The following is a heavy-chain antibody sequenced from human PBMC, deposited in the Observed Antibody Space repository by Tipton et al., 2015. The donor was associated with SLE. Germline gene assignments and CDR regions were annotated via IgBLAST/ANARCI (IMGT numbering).Heavy chain of an antibody. D-gene: IGHD6-13*01. Sequence: SLRLSCAASGFTFSSYGMHWVRQAPGKGLEWVAFIRYDGSNKYYADSVKGRFTISRDNSKNTLYLQMNSLRAEDTAVYYCAKASVRGSSWSYWGQGPLVTVSS. CDR1: GFTFSSYG. J-gene: IGHJ4*02. CDR3: AKASVRGSSWSY. V-gene: IGHV3-30*02. CDR2: IRYDGSNK.